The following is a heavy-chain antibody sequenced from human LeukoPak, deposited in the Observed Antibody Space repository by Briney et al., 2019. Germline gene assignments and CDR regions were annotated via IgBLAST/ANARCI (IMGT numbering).Heavy chain of an antibody. CDR3: ARGIASVGDPDDLMWFGP. D-gene: IGHD1-26*01. V-gene: IGHV1-2*02. J-gene: IGHJ5*02. CDR1: GYTFTSYG. CDR2: INPDTGAT. Sequence: ASVKVSCKASGYTFTSYGISWVRQAPGQGPEWMGWINPDTGATHYSQKFQGRVTMTRDTSISTAYMELTSLRSDDTAVYYCARGIASVGDPDDLMWFGPWGQGTLATVSS.